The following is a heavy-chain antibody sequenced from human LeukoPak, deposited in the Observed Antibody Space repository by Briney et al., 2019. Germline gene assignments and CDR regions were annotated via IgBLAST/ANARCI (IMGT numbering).Heavy chain of an antibody. CDR3: ARGAAAGQDNNWFDP. Sequence: EASVKVSCKASGYTFTSHGISWVRQAPGQGLEWMGWISAYNGNTNYAHKLQGRVTMTTDTSTSTAYVELRSLRSDDTAVYYCARGAAAGQDNNWFDPWGQGTLVTVSS. D-gene: IGHD6-13*01. J-gene: IGHJ5*02. CDR2: ISAYNGNT. V-gene: IGHV1-18*01. CDR1: GYTFTSHG.